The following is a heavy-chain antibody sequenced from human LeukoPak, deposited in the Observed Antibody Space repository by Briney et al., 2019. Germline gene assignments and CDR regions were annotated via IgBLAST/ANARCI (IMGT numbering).Heavy chain of an antibody. V-gene: IGHV3-23*01. Sequence: PGGSLRLSCAASGFTFNTYAMSWVRQGPGKGLDWVSGVSGSGSNTYYADSVKGRFTISRDNSKNTLYLEMNSLRAEDTAVYYCARDRCGDICFYGLDVWGQGTTVSVSS. CDR3: ARDRCGDICFYGLDV. D-gene: IGHD2-21*01. J-gene: IGHJ6*02. CDR2: VSGSGSNT. CDR1: GFTFNTYA.